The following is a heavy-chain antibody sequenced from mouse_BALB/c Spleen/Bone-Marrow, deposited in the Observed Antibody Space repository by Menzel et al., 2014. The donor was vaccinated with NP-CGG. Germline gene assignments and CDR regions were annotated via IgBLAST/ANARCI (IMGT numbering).Heavy chain of an antibody. J-gene: IGHJ3*01. Sequence: ESGASVKISCKATGYPFSSSWIEWVKQRPGHGLEWIGEILPGSGSTNYNEKFKGKATFTADTSSNAAYMQLSSLTSEDSAVYYCATARATWFAYWGQGTLVTVSA. V-gene: IGHV1-9*01. CDR1: GYPFSSSW. D-gene: IGHD3-2*01. CDR2: ILPGSGST. CDR3: ATARATWFAY.